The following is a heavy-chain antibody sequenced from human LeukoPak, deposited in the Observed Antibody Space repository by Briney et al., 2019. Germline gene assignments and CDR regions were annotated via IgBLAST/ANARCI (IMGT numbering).Heavy chain of an antibody. J-gene: IGHJ6*02. CDR2: IYTRGST. CDR3: AITYYDFWSTKKFYGMDV. V-gene: IGHV4-4*07. Sequence: SETLSLTCTVSGGSISSYYWSWIRQPAGKGLEWIGRIYTRGSTNYNPSLESRVTMSVDTSKNQFSLKLSSVTAADTAVYYCAITYYDFWSTKKFYGMDVWGQGTTVTVSS. CDR1: GGSISSYY. D-gene: IGHD3-3*01.